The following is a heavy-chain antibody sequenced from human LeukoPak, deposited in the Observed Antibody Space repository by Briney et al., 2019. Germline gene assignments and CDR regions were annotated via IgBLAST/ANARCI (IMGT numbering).Heavy chain of an antibody. CDR2: INPNSGGT. J-gene: IGHJ4*02. V-gene: IGHV1-2*02. D-gene: IGHD1-1*01. CDR3: ARRQGTTLNFDY. Sequence: GASVKVSCKASGYTFTAYYMHWVRQAPGQGLGWMGWINPNSGGTNYAQNLQGRVTMTTDTSTSTAYMELRSLRSDDTAVYYCARRQGTTLNFDYWGQGTLVTVSS. CDR1: GYTFTAYY.